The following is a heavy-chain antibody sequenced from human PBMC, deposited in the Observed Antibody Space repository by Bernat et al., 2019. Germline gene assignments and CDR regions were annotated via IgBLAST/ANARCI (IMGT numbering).Heavy chain of an antibody. CDR1: GFTFSDYC. D-gene: IGHD6-19*01. Sequence: VQLVESGGGVVQPGRSLRLSCAASGFTFSDYCMHWVRQAPGQGLVWVARIHGDERSTSYADSVKGRFTISRDNTKNTVYLQMNSLRVEDTAVYYCSRDAAVPGADYWGQGTLVTVAA. J-gene: IGHJ4*02. V-gene: IGHV3-74*01. CDR3: SRDAAVPGADY. CDR2: IHGDERST.